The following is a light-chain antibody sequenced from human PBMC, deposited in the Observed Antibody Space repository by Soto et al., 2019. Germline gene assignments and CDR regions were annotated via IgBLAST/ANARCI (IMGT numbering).Light chain of an antibody. CDR3: SSYTSSSTRLV. CDR2: DVN. J-gene: IGLJ2*01. V-gene: IGLV2-14*03. Sequence: QSVLTQPASLSGSPGQSITISCTGTSSDVGGYNYVSWYQHHPDKAPKLMIYDVNNRPSGVSNRFSGSKSGNTASLTISGLQAEDEAAYYCSSYTSSSTRLVFGGGTKLTVL. CDR1: SSDVGGYNY.